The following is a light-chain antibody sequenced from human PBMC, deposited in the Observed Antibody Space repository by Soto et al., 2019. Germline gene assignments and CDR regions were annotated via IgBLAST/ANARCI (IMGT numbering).Light chain of an antibody. CDR1: SSDVGGYNY. CDR2: DVT. J-gene: IGLJ1*01. V-gene: IGLV2-14*03. CDR3: SSYTTSNTRQIV. Sequence: QPASVSGSPGQSITISCTGTSSDVGGYNYVSWYQHHPGKAPKLIIYDVTNRPSGVSNPFSGSKSGNTASLTISGLQPEDEADYYCSSYTTSNTRQIVFGTGTKVTVL.